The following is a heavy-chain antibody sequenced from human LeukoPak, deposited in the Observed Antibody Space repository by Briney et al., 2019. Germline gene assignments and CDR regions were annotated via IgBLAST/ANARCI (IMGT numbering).Heavy chain of an antibody. D-gene: IGHD4-17*01. V-gene: IGHV3-48*01. J-gene: IGHJ4*02. CDR1: GFTFSSYS. CDR2: ISSSSSTI. Sequence: PGGSLRLFCAASGFTFSSYSMNWVRQAPGKGLGWVSYISSSSSTIYYADSVKGRFTISRDNAKNSLYLQMNSLRAEDTAVYYCARDYGYYPSYWGQGTLVTVSS. CDR3: ARDYGYYPSY.